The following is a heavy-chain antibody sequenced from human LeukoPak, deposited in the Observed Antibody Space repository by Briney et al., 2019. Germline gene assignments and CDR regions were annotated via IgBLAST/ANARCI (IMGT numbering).Heavy chain of an antibody. Sequence: PSQTLSLTCSVSGGSISSSNYYWSWIRQPAGKGLEWIGRIYTSESTNYNPSLKSRVTISVDTSRNQFSLKLSSVTAADTAVYYCAADRTGLAFDIWGQGTMVTVSS. CDR3: AADRTGLAFDI. CDR2: IYTSEST. J-gene: IGHJ3*02. CDR1: GGSISSSNYY. D-gene: IGHD3-22*01. V-gene: IGHV4-61*02.